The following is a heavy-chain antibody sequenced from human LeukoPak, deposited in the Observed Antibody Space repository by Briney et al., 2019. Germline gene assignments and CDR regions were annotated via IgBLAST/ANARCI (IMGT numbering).Heavy chain of an antibody. CDR2: INYSGSTV. Sequence: GGSLRLSCAASGFTFSSYEMNWVRQAPGKGLEWVSYINYSGSTVYYADSVKGRFTISRDNAKNSLYLQMNSLRAEDTAVYYCARRATMTYYAVGVWGQGTTVTVSS. CDR1: GFTFSSYE. CDR3: ARRATMTYYAVGV. D-gene: IGHD5-12*01. J-gene: IGHJ6*02. V-gene: IGHV3-48*03.